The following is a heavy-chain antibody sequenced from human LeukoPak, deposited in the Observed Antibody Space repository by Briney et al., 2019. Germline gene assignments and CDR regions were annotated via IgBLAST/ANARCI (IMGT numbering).Heavy chain of an antibody. CDR1: GYTFTGYY. CDR3: ARDPPMYYYDSSGYFDY. Sequence: GASVKVSCKASGYTFTGYYMHWVRQAPGQGLEWMGWINPNSGGTNYAQKFQGRVTMTRDTSISTAYMELSRLRSDDTAVYYCARDPPMYYYDSSGYFDYWGQGTLVTVSS. J-gene: IGHJ4*02. CDR2: INPNSGGT. V-gene: IGHV1-2*02. D-gene: IGHD3-22*01.